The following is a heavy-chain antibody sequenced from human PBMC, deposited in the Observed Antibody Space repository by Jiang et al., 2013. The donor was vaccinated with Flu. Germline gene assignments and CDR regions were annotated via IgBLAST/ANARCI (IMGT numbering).Heavy chain of an antibody. J-gene: IGHJ6*02. CDR3: ARSSGWSDYYGMDV. Sequence: WMGWINTNTGNPTYAQGFTGRFVFSLDTSVSTAYLQISSLKAEDTAVYYCARSSGWSDYYGMDVWGQGTTATVSS. V-gene: IGHV7-4-1*02. CDR2: INTNTGNP. D-gene: IGHD3-10*01.